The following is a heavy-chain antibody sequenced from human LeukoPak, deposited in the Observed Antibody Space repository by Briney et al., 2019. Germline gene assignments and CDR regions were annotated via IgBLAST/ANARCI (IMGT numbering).Heavy chain of an antibody. CDR3: ARDPLLWWGLNAFDI. CDR1: GGSFSGYY. D-gene: IGHD2-21*01. J-gene: IGHJ3*02. CDR2: INHSGST. Sequence: SETLSLTCAVYGGSFSGYYWSWIRQPPGKGLEWIGEINHSGSTNYNPSLKSRVTISVDTSKNQFSLKLSSVTAADTAVYYCARDPLLWWGLNAFDIWGQGTMVTVSS. V-gene: IGHV4-34*01.